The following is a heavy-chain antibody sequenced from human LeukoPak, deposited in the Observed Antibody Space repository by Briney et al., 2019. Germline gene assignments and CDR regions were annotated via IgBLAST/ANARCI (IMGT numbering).Heavy chain of an antibody. V-gene: IGHV3-21*01. CDR1: GFTFSSYS. CDR3: ARDKSVHNQLLVGQH. J-gene: IGHJ1*01. Sequence: GGSLRLSCAASGFTFSSYSMNWVRQAPGKGLEWVSSISSSSSYIYYADSVKGRFTISRDNAKNSLYLQMNSLRAEDTAVYYCARDKSVHNQLLVGQHWGQGTLVTVSS. CDR2: ISSSSSYI. D-gene: IGHD2-2*01.